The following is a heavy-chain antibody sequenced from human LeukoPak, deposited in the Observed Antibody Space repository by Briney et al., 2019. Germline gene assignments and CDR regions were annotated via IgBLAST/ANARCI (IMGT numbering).Heavy chain of an antibody. J-gene: IGHJ4*02. Sequence: PSGTLSLTCGVSGGSIITTNWWSWVRQPPGKGLEWIGEVHLNGATNYNPSLESRVSMSIDKSKKQLSLKLSSVTAADTATYYCTRESGAFSPFGFWGQGTLVTVSS. D-gene: IGHD1-26*01. CDR3: TRESGAFSPFGF. CDR2: VHLNGAT. V-gene: IGHV4-4*02. CDR1: GGSIITTNW.